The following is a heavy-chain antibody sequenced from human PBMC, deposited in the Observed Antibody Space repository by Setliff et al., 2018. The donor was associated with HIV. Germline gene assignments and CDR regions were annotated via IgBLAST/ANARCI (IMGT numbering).Heavy chain of an antibody. D-gene: IGHD3-16*01. Sequence: SETLSLTCAVYGGSFSAYYWTWIRQPPGKGLEWIGEISHGGSTSYNPSLKSRVTISLDTSKNQFSLNLTSVTAADTAVYYCARLGEFWSQGSLVTVPS. J-gene: IGHJ4*02. CDR3: ARLGEF. V-gene: IGHV4-34*01. CDR2: ISHGGST. CDR1: GGSFSAYY.